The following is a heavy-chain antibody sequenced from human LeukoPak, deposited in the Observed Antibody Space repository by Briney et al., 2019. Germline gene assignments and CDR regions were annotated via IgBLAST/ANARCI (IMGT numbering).Heavy chain of an antibody. Sequence: GASVMVSCKASGGTFSSYAISWVRQAPGQGLEWMGGIIPIFGTASYAQKFQGRVTITTDESTSTACMELSSLRSEDTAVYYCARAKYSSSGVYYYYYMDVWGKGTTVTVSS. CDR1: GGTFSSYA. V-gene: IGHV1-69*05. J-gene: IGHJ6*03. CDR3: ARAKYSSSGVYYYYYMDV. D-gene: IGHD6-6*01. CDR2: IIPIFGTA.